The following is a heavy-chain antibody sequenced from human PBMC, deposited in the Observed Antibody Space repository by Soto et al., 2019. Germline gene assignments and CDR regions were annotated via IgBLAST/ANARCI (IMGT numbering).Heavy chain of an antibody. CDR1: GGTFSSYA. J-gene: IGHJ4*02. CDR3: ARGSAEFDY. D-gene: IGHD2-15*01. V-gene: IGHV1-69*01. CDR2: IIPIFGTA. Sequence: XAXGGTFSSYAISWVRQAPGQGLEWMGGIIPIFGTANYAQKFQXRXXXXXXXXXXXXXXXXSSLRSEDTAVYYCARGSAEFDYWGQGTLVTVXS.